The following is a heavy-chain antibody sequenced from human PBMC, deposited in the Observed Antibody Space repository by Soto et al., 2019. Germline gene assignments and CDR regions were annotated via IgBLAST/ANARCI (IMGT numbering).Heavy chain of an antibody. CDR1: GGSVSSGSYQ. V-gene: IGHV4-61*01. CDR3: ARVLSSKHGGYFDY. CDR2: IHVSGST. D-gene: IGHD2-15*01. Sequence: PSETLSLTCTVSGGSVSSGSYQWTWIRQPPGKGLEWIGYIHVSGSTNDNPSLKGRVTMSIDTSKNQFSLKLSSVTAADTAVYYCARVLSSKHGGYFDYWGQGTLVTVSS. J-gene: IGHJ4*02.